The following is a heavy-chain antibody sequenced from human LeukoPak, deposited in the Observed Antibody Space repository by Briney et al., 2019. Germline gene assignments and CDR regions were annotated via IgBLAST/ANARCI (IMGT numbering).Heavy chain of an antibody. CDR2: IYADGGT. Sequence: PGGSLRLSCAVSGFTVSTNFMSWVRQAPGRGLEWVAIIYADGGTSYADSVKGRFTLSRDNSKNTAYLQMSSLRAEDTAIYYCARLASRPYWGRGSLVTVSS. J-gene: IGHJ4*02. CDR1: GFTVSTNF. CDR3: ARLASRPY. V-gene: IGHV3-53*01. D-gene: IGHD6-6*01.